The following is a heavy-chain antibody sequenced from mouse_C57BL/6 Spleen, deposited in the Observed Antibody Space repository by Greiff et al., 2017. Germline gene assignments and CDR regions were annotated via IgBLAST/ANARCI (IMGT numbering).Heavy chain of an antibody. Sequence: VMLQQSGPELVKPGASVKISCKASGYAFSSSWMNWVKQRPGKGLEWIGRIYPGDGDTNYNGKFKGKATLTADKSSSTAYMQLSSLTSEDSAVYFCASNWDFDYWGQGTTLTVSS. D-gene: IGHD4-1*01. J-gene: IGHJ2*01. CDR1: GYAFSSSW. CDR2: IYPGDGDT. CDR3: ASNWDFDY. V-gene: IGHV1-82*01.